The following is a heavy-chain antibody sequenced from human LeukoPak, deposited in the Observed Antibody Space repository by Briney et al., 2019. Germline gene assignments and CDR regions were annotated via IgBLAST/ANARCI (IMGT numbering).Heavy chain of an antibody. CDR3: ARIGGGYNLIIDY. J-gene: IGHJ4*02. Sequence: SDTLSLTCTVSCGSISSSSYYGGWIRQPPGKGLEWIGSIYYSGSTYYNPSLKSRDTISVDTSKNQFSLKLSSVTAADTAVYYCARIGGGYNLIIDYWGQGTLVTVSS. D-gene: IGHD5-24*01. V-gene: IGHV4-39*07. CDR2: IYYSGST. CDR1: CGSISSSSYY.